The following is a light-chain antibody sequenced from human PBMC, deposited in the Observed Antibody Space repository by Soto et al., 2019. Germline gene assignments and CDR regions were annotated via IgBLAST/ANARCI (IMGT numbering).Light chain of an antibody. V-gene: IGLV1-44*01. CDR3: AAWDDSLNAYVV. Sequence: QPVLTQPPSASGTPGQSVTISCSGSSSNIGSNTVNWYQQLPGTAPKLLIYSNNQRPSGVPDRFSGSKSGTSASLAISRLQSEDEADYYCAAWDDSLNAYVVFGGGTKLTVL. CDR2: SNN. J-gene: IGLJ2*01. CDR1: SSNIGSNT.